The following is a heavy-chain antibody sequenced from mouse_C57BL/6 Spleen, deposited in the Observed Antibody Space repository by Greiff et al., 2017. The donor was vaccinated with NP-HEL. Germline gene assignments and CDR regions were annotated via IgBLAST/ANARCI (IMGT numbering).Heavy chain of an antibody. CDR1: GYTFTDYE. Sequence: QVQLQQSGAELVRPGASVTLSCKASGYTFTDYEMHWVKQTPVHGLEWIGAIDPETGGTAYNQKFKGKAILTADKSSSTAYMELRSLTSEDSAVYYCTKSSLYYGSRDWYFDVWGTGTTVTVSS. CDR2: IDPETGGT. V-gene: IGHV1-15*01. D-gene: IGHD1-1*01. CDR3: TKSSLYYGSRDWYFDV. J-gene: IGHJ1*03.